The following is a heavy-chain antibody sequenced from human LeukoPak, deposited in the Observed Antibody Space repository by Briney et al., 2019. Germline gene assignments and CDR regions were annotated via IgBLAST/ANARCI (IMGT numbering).Heavy chain of an antibody. Sequence: PGGSLRLTCASSGFTFSSHWMHWVRQAPGKGLVWASRINSDGSSTSYADSVKGRFTISRDNAKNTLYLQMNSLRAEDTAVYYCARDGYYGPQKEHWGQGTLVTVSS. D-gene: IGHD3-10*01. CDR2: INSDGSST. CDR1: GFTFSSHW. CDR3: ARDGYYGPQKEH. J-gene: IGHJ1*01. V-gene: IGHV3-74*01.